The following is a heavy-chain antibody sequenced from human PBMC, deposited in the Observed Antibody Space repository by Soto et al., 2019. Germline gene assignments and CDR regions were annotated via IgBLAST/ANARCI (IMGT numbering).Heavy chain of an antibody. CDR3: AKNVWGITIFGGMDV. Sequence: EVQLLESGGGLVQPGGSLRLSCAASGFTFSSYAMSWVRQAPGKGLEWVAAISGSGGSTYYADSVKGRFTISGDNSKNTRSLQMTSLRAEDTAVYYCAKNVWGITIFGGMDVWGQGTTVTVSS. V-gene: IGHV3-23*01. CDR1: GFTFSSYA. CDR2: ISGSGGST. D-gene: IGHD3-9*01. J-gene: IGHJ6*02.